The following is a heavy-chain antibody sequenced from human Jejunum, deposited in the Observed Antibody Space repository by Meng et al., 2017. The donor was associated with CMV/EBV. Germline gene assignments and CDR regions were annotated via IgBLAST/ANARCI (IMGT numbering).Heavy chain of an antibody. CDR1: PFSVNSHY. CDR3: ARDIYSSSLNWGY. Sequence: EVELVEAGGGLVPPGGSLTLSCAASPFSVNSHYMTWVRQAPGKGLEWVSVMYSYGSTYYADSVKGRFTISRDSSRNTLYLQMSSLRVEDTAVYYCARDIYSSSLNWGYWGQGTLVTVSS. D-gene: IGHD6-13*01. J-gene: IGHJ4*02. V-gene: IGHV3-66*01. CDR2: MYSYGST.